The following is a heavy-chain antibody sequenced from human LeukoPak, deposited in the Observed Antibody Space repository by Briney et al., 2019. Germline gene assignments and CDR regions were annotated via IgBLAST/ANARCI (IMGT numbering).Heavy chain of an antibody. J-gene: IGHJ6*03. Sequence: SETLSLTCSVSDDSITMYYWTWIRQPPGKGLEWIGYVDHTGSTNFNPSLNGRVSISRDTTKDLFSLRLRSVTAADTAVYFCARGRVSSSTWYSTYYYYFYMDVWGKGTTVTVSS. D-gene: IGHD1-1*01. CDR2: VDHTGST. CDR3: ARGRVSSSTWYSTYYYYFYMDV. CDR1: DDSITMYY. V-gene: IGHV4-59*01.